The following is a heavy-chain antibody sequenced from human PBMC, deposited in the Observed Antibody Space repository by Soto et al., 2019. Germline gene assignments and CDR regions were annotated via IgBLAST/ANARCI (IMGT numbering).Heavy chain of an antibody. J-gene: IGHJ3*02. CDR2: IYYSGST. CDR3: ARTYSDFWSGYEDAFDI. V-gene: IGHV4-59*08. Sequence: QVQLQESGPGLVKPTETLSLTCTVSGGSISSYYWSWIRQPPGKGLEWIGYIYYSGSTNYNPSLKSRVTISVDTSKNQFSLKLSSVTAADTAVYYCARTYSDFWSGYEDAFDIWGQGTMVTVSS. D-gene: IGHD3-3*01. CDR1: GGSISSYY.